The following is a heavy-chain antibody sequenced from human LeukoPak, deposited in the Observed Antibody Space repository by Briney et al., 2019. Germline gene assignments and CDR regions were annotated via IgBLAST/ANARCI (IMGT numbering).Heavy chain of an antibody. J-gene: IGHJ4*02. Sequence: GGPLRLPCAASGFTFSKYAMSWLRQSPGKALERVSDITGGGSGIYYADSMKSRFTISRDNSKNTLYLQINGLRAEDTAVYYCAKWGDYDVLTGYYVSDYWGQGTLVTVSS. V-gene: IGHV3-23*01. CDR1: GFTFSKYA. CDR3: AKWGDYDVLTGYYVSDY. D-gene: IGHD3-9*01. CDR2: ITGGGSGI.